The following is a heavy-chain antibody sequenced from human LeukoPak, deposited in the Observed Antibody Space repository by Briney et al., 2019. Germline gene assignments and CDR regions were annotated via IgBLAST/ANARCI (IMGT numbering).Heavy chain of an antibody. V-gene: IGHV3-7*01. Sequence: GGSLRLSCGASGFTFSTSWMAWVRQAPGRGLEWVANIKEDGREKYYVDSVKGRFTISRDNARNSLFLQMNSLRAEDTALYYCARSTAGFDYWGQGTLVTVSS. J-gene: IGHJ4*02. CDR2: IKEDGREK. CDR3: ARSTAGFDY. D-gene: IGHD2-2*01. CDR1: GFTFSTSW.